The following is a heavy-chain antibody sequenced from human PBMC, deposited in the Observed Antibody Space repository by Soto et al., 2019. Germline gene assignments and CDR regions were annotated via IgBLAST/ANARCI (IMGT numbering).Heavy chain of an antibody. CDR1: GGSSSSSSYY. J-gene: IGHJ4*02. D-gene: IGHD6-13*01. V-gene: IGHV4-39*01. CDR2: IYYSGST. Sequence: SETLSLTCTVSGGSSSSSSYYWGWIRQPPGKGLEWIGSIYYSGSTYYNPSLKSRVTISVDTSKNQFSLKLSSVTAADTAVYYCARHQKSRIAAAFPVWGQGTLVTVSS. CDR3: ARHQKSRIAAAFPV.